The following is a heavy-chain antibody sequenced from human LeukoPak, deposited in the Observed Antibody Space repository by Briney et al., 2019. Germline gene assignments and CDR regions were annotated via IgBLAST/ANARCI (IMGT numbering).Heavy chain of an antibody. J-gene: IGHJ4*02. CDR3: ATRAYYDSSGYIS. Sequence: QSGGSLRLSCAASGFTFSYYGMHWVRQAPGKGLEWVAFIRYDGNDKFYADSVKGRFTISRDTSKNTLYLQMNSLRAEDTAVYYCATRAYYDSSGYISWGQGTLVTVSS. D-gene: IGHD3-22*01. CDR2: IRYDGNDK. V-gene: IGHV3-30*02. CDR1: GFTFSYYG.